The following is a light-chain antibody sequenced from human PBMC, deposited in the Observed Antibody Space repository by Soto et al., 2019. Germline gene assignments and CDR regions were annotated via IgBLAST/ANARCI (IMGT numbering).Light chain of an antibody. CDR2: AAS. Sequence: DIEMTQSPSSLSASVGDRVTITCRASQSIGSYLNWYQQKVGKAPKLLIYAASSFQSGVPPRFSGSGSGTDFTLTISSLQPEDIATYYCQQYDNPHTFGQGTKLEIK. CDR1: QSIGSY. V-gene: IGKV1-39*01. CDR3: QQYDNPHT. J-gene: IGKJ2*01.